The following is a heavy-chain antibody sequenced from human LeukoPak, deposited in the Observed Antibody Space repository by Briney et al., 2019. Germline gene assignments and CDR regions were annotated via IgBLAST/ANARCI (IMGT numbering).Heavy chain of an antibody. CDR1: GGTFSSYA. V-gene: IGHV1-69*13. D-gene: IGHD1-1*01. CDR2: IVPIFGTA. J-gene: IGHJ3*02. CDR3: ASLYNWNDRLGKHDAFDI. Sequence: SVKVSCKASGGTFSSYAISWVRQAPGQGLEWMGGIVPIFGTANYAQKFQGRVTITADESTSTAYMELSSLRSEDTAVYYCASLYNWNDRLGKHDAFDIWGQGTMVTVSS.